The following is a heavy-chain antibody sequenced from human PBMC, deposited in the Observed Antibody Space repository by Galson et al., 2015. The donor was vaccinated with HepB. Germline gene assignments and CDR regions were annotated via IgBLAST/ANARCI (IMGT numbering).Heavy chain of an antibody. CDR1: GDSINRGNYY. D-gene: IGHD3-16*01. J-gene: IGHJ6*03. V-gene: IGHV4-61*02. CDR3: ARDRPNVWGYYSYYYMDV. CDR2: ISTTGNT. Sequence: TLSLTCTVSGDSINRGNYYWNWIRQTAGKGLEWIGRISTTGNTKYNPSLEGRVIMSGDSSKNQLSLKLSSATAAETGIYYCARDRPNVWGYYSYYYMDVWGKGITVTISS.